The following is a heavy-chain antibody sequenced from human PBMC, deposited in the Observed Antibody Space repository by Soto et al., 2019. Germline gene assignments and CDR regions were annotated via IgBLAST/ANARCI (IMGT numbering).Heavy chain of an antibody. Sequence: PSETLSLTCTVSGGSISSYYWSWIRQPPGRGLEWIAYIYYSGSTNYNPSLKSRVTISVDTSKNQLSLKLNSVTAADTAVYYCARDTWTGYADSWGQGTLVTVSS. CDR2: IYYSGST. CDR1: GGSISSYY. J-gene: IGHJ4*02. V-gene: IGHV4-59*12. D-gene: IGHD5-18*01. CDR3: ARDTWTGYADS.